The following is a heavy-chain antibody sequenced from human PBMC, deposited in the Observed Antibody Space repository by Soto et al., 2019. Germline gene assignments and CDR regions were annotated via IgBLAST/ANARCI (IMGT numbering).Heavy chain of an antibody. CDR1: SRSMTSFY. J-gene: IGHJ4*02. D-gene: IGHD3-10*01. Sequence: SETLSLTCTVSSRSMTSFYWNCIRQSPWKGLEWIGNVSHSGRSNYNPSLKSRVTISIDTSKKQFSLRLRYVTAADTAVYYCARDVGTGEFFEDWGQGAQVTLSS. CDR3: ARDVGTGEFFED. V-gene: IGHV4-59*01. CDR2: VSHSGRS.